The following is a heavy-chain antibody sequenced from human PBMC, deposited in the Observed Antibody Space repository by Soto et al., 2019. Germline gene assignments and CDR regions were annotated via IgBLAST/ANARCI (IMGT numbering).Heavy chain of an antibody. CDR1: GFAFGIYD. Sequence: GGSLRLSCAASGFAFGIYDMTWVRQAPGKGLEWVSYIKTSGGTKYYADSVKGRFTISRDNARNSLYLQMHSLRAEDTAVYYCARDGYGDPYFYYGLDVWGQGTTVTVSS. CDR2: IKTSGGTK. V-gene: IGHV3-48*03. CDR3: ARDGYGDPYFYYGLDV. D-gene: IGHD4-17*01. J-gene: IGHJ6*02.